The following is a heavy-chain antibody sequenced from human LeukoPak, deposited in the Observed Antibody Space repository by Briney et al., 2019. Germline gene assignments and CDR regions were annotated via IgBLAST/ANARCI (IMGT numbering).Heavy chain of an antibody. D-gene: IGHD6-13*01. J-gene: IGHJ4*02. CDR3: ARLRRSHADF. Sequence: SQTLSLTCTVSGGSISSGDYYWSWIRQPPGKGLEWIGYIYYSGSTYYNPSLKSRLTISIDTSKNQFSLKLSSLTATDTAVYYCARLRRSHADFWGQGTLVTVSS. V-gene: IGHV4-30-4*08. CDR2: IYYSGST. CDR1: GGSISSGDYY.